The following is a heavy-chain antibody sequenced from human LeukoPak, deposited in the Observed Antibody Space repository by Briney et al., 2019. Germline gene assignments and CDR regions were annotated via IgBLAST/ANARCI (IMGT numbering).Heavy chain of an antibody. CDR2: ISYDGSNK. CDR1: GFTFSSYA. V-gene: IGHV3-30*04. Sequence: PGRSLRLSCAASGFTFSSYAMHWVRQAPGKGLEWVAVISYDGSNKYYADSVKGRFTISRDNSKNTLYLQVNSLRAEDTAVYYCARVELLWFGELFFHFDYWGQGTLVTVSS. D-gene: IGHD3-10*01. CDR3: ARVELLWFGELFFHFDY. J-gene: IGHJ4*02.